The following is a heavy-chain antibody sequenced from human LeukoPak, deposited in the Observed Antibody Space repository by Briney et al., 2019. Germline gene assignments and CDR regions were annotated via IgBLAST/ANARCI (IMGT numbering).Heavy chain of an antibody. CDR2: FDPGDSYN. D-gene: IGHD2-21*02. CDR3: ARTYCGGDCYYSYFDY. Sequence: GESLKISCKGSGYSFTTYWISWVRQMPGKGLEWMGRFDPGDSYNNYSPSFQGHVTISADKSITTAYLQWSSLKASDTAMYYCARTYCGGDCYYSYFDYWGQGTLVTVSS. CDR1: GYSFTTYW. J-gene: IGHJ4*02. V-gene: IGHV5-10-1*01.